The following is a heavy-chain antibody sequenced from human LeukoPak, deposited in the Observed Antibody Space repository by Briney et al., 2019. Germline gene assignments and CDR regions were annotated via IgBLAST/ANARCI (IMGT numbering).Heavy chain of an antibody. CDR3: ARGGYYYDSSGYPTPFDY. D-gene: IGHD3-22*01. CDR2: INPNSGGT. J-gene: IGHJ4*02. CDR1: GYTFTGYY. V-gene: IGHV1-2*02. Sequence: ASVTVSCKASGYTFTGYYMHWVRQAPGQGLEWMGWINPNSGGTNYAQKFQGRVTMTRDTSISTAYMELSRLRSDDTAVYYCARGGYYYDSSGYPTPFDYWGQGTLVTVSS.